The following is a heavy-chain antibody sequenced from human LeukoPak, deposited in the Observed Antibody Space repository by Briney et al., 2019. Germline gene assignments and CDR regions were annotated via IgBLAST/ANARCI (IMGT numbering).Heavy chain of an antibody. CDR1: GDSVSSNSAA. V-gene: IGHV6-1*01. CDR2: TYYRSKWYN. D-gene: IGHD1-26*01. CDR3: AKERWALFDC. Sequence: SQTLSLTCDISGDSVSSNSAAWNWIRQSPSRGLEWLGRTYYRSKWYNDYAISVKSRMTINADTSKNQLSLQLNSVTPEDTAVYYCAKERWALFDCWGQGTLVTVSS. J-gene: IGHJ4*02.